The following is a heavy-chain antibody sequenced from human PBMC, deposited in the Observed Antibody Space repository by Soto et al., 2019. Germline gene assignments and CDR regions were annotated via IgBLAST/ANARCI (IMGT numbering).Heavy chain of an antibody. D-gene: IGHD6-6*01. Sequence: SETLSLTCTVSGGSISSGGYYWSWIRQHPGKGLEWIGYIYYSGSTYYNPSPKSRVTISVDTSKNQFSLKLSSVTAADTAVYYCARGIAARGWFDPWGQGTLVTVSS. CDR2: IYYSGST. J-gene: IGHJ5*02. CDR1: GGSISSGGYY. CDR3: ARGIAARGWFDP. V-gene: IGHV4-31*03.